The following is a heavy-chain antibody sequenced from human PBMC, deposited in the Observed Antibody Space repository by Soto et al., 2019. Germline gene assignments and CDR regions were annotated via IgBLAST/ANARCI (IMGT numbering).Heavy chain of an antibody. V-gene: IGHV4-59*01. CDR2: VFYTGRS. Sequence: ESLSLACTGSGASLGSYYWSGIRQPPGKGLEWIGYVFYTGRSNYNASLKSRVSISLDTSNYQFSLKLSSVTAADTAVYYCARDGDGRMTTNPYYYNGMDVWGPGTKVTVYS. J-gene: IGHJ6*02. CDR3: ARDGDGRMTTNPYYYNGMDV. D-gene: IGHD4-4*01. CDR1: GASLGSYY.